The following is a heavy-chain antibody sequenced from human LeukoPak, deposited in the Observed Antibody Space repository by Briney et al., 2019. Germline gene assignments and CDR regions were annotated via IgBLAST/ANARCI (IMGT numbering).Heavy chain of an antibody. CDR1: GFTFSNYS. J-gene: IGHJ4*02. Sequence: GGSLRLSCVGSGFTFSNYSFNWVRQAPGKGLEWVSSISKGSGYIYQTDSVKGRFTISRDNAKNSLYLQMNSLRAEDTAVYYCAREGLLSLRYFDWSQYYFDYWGQGTLVTVSS. V-gene: IGHV3-21*01. CDR2: ISKGSGYI. D-gene: IGHD3-9*01. CDR3: AREGLLSLRYFDWSQYYFDY.